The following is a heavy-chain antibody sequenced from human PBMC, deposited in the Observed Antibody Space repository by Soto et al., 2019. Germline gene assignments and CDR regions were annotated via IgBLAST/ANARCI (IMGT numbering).Heavy chain of an antibody. CDR1: EFNFISHA. D-gene: IGHD5-12*01. CDR2: ISGSGGST. CDR3: AKEHSGYDYDLYFDY. Sequence: WGPMRHPCAASEFNFISHAMRRVRQTQGKGLEWVSAISGSGGSTYYADSVKGRFTISRDNSKNTLYLQMNSLRAEDTAVYFFAKEHSGYDYDLYFDYWGQGTLVTDFS. J-gene: IGHJ4*02. V-gene: IGHV3-23*01.